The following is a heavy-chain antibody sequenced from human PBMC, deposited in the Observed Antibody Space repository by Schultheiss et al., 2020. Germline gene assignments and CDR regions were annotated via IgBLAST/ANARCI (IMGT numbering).Heavy chain of an antibody. J-gene: IGHJ4*02. V-gene: IGHV1-8*01. CDR2: MNPNSGNT. Sequence: ASVKVSCKASGYTFTSYDINWVRQATGQGLEWMGWMNPNSGNTGYAQKFQGRVTMTRNTSISTAYMELSSLRSEDTAVYYCASTEGAYCGGDCHGDYWGQGTLVTVSS. D-gene: IGHD2-21*02. CDR3: ASTEGAYCGGDCHGDY. CDR1: GYTFTSYD.